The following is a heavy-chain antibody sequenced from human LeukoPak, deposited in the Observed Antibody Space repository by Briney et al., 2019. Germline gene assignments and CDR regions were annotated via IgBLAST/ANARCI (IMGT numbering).Heavy chain of an antibody. J-gene: IGHJ6*03. Sequence: PGGSPRLSCAASGFTFTSYAMSWVRQAPKKRLEWVSVISVSGGSTNYADSVKGRFTISRDNSKNTLYLQMNSLRAEDSAVYYCAKNYGSGSSVKYYYYMDVWGKGTTVTVSS. CDR1: GFTFTSYA. CDR3: AKNYGSGSSVKYYYYMDV. V-gene: IGHV3-23*01. D-gene: IGHD3-10*01. CDR2: ISVSGGST.